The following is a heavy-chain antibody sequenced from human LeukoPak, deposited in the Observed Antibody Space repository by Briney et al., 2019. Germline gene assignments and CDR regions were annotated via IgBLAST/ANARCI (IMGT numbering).Heavy chain of an antibody. Sequence: GSLRLSCAASGFTFSSYWMSWVRQPPGKGLEWIGSIYYSGSTYYNPSLKSRVTISVDTSKNQFSLKLSSVTAADTAVYYCARDYVVVAATLYYYYMDVWGKGTTVTVSS. J-gene: IGHJ6*03. CDR3: ARDYVVVAATLYYYYMDV. V-gene: IGHV4-39*07. CDR1: GFTFSSYW. CDR2: IYYSGST. D-gene: IGHD2-15*01.